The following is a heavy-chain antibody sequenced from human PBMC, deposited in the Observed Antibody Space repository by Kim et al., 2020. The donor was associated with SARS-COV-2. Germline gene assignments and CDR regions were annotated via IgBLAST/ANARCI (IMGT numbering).Heavy chain of an antibody. Sequence: GGSLRLSCAASGFTFDDYAMHWVRQAPGKGLEWVSGISWNSGSIGYADSVKGRFTISRDNAKNSLYLQMNSLRAEDTALYYCAKVSLLYCSGGSCYSAYYFDYWGQGTLVTVSS. D-gene: IGHD2-15*01. CDR1: GFTFDDYA. J-gene: IGHJ4*02. CDR3: AKVSLLYCSGGSCYSAYYFDY. V-gene: IGHV3-9*01. CDR2: ISWNSGSI.